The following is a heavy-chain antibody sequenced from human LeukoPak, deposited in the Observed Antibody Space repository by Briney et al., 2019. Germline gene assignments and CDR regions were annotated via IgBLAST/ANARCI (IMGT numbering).Heavy chain of an antibody. CDR2: IRYDGNIK. D-gene: IGHD5-18*01. J-gene: IGHJ4*02. CDR1: GFTFSSYG. CDR3: TKDIRRGDNYGYDQFAY. V-gene: IGHV3-30*02. Sequence: GGSLRLSCGASGFTFSSYGMLWVRQSPGKGLEWVAFIRYDGNIKFYADSTKGRFTISRDNSKNTLYLHINSLRPEDTALYHCTKDIRRGDNYGYDQFAYWGQGTPVTVSS.